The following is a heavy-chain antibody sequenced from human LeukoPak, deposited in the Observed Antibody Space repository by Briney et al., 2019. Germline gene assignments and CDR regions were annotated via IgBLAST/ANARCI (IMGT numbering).Heavy chain of an antibody. CDR3: AGTGYYYDSSGYYYYAFDI. Sequence: SETLSLTCTVSGGSISSGGYYWSWIRQHPGTGLEWIGYIYYSGSTYYNPSLKSRVTISVDTSKNQFSLKLSSVTAADTAVYYCAGTGYYYDSSGYYYYAFDIWGQGTMVTVSS. CDR1: GGSISSGGYY. J-gene: IGHJ3*02. V-gene: IGHV4-31*03. D-gene: IGHD3-22*01. CDR2: IYYSGST.